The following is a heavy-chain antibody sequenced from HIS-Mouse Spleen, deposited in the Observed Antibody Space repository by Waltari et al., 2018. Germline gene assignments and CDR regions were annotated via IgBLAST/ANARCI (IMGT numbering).Heavy chain of an antibody. V-gene: IGHV3-11*01. Sequence: QVQLVESGGGLVKPGGSLILSCAASGFTFSAYIMSRIRRAPGKGLEWVSYISSSGSTIYYADSVKGRFTISRDNAKNSLYLQMNSLRAEDTAVYYCARDSVIQGPFYSYGYYFDYWGQGTLVTVSS. CDR3: ARDSVIQGPFYSYGYYFDY. J-gene: IGHJ4*02. CDR1: GFTFSAYI. D-gene: IGHD5-18*01. CDR2: ISSSGSTI.